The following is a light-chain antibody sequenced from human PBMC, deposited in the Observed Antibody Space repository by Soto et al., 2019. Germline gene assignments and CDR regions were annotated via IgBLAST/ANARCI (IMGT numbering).Light chain of an antibody. CDR1: SSDVGSYNL. CDR3: SSYAGSDTMI. Sequence: QSALTQPASVSGSPGQSITISCTGTSSDVGSYNLVSWYQQPPGEAPKLMIYEGSKRPSGVSNRFSGSKSGNTASLTISGLQAEDEADYYCSSYAGSDTMIFGGGTKLTVL. CDR2: EGS. J-gene: IGLJ2*01. V-gene: IGLV2-23*01.